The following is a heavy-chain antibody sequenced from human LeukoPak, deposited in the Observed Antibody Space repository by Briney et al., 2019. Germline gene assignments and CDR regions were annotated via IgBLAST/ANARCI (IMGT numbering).Heavy chain of an antibody. CDR3: AKESEYVAYILNAFDI. CDR2: IGGSGGST. D-gene: IGHD3-16*01. J-gene: IGHJ3*02. CDR1: GFTFSSYA. Sequence: GGSLRLSCAAPGFTFSSYAMSWVRQAPGQGLEWVSTIGGSGGSTYYTDSVKGRFTISRDNSKNTLYLQMNSLRAEDSAVYFCAKESEYVAYILNAFDIWGQGTMVIVSS. V-gene: IGHV3-23*01.